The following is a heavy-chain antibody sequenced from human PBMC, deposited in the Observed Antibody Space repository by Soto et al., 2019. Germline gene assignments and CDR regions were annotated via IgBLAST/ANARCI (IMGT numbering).Heavy chain of an antibody. CDR2: MNPNSGNT. Sequence: ASVKVSCKASGYTFTSYDINWVRQATGQGLEWMGWMNPNSGNTGYAQKFQGRVTMTRNTSISTAYMELSSLRSEDTAVYYCARGIDIVVVPALWSGDPMDVWGKGTTVTVSS. V-gene: IGHV1-8*01. CDR1: GYTFTSYD. CDR3: ARGIDIVVVPALWSGDPMDV. D-gene: IGHD2-2*01. J-gene: IGHJ6*03.